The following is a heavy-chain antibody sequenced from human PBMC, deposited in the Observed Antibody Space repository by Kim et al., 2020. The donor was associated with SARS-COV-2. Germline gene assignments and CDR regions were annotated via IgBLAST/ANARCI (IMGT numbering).Heavy chain of an antibody. V-gene: IGHV1-46*01. D-gene: IGHD3-9*01. CDR3: ARADILTGYDGY. Sequence: SYAQKYQGRVTMTRDTSTSTGYMELGSLRSEDTAVYYCARADILTGYDGYWGQGTLVTVSS. J-gene: IGHJ4*02.